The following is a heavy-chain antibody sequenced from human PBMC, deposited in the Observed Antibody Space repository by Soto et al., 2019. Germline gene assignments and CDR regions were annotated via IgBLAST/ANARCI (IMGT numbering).Heavy chain of an antibody. D-gene: IGHD2-2*01. CDR3: ARGGIVAVPAALSSYDDYTNYRFNS. J-gene: IGHJ4*02. V-gene: IGHV1-69*01. CDR1: GGSFSDFA. CDR2: IIPMFAAT. Sequence: QVQLAQSGAEVRKPGSSVKVSCRASGGSFSDFAFSWVRQAPGQGLEWMGGIIPMFAATKYAQRFQGRVTITADASTRTAYPALSSLTSDDSAVYYCARGGIVAVPAALSSYDDYTNYRFNSWGQGTLVSVSS.